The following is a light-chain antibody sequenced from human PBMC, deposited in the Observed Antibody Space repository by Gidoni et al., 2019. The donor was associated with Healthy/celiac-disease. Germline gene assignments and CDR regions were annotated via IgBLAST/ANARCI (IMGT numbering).Light chain of an antibody. CDR3: SSYTSSSTPVV. CDR2: EVS. CDR1: SSDVGGYNY. V-gene: IGLV2-14*01. J-gene: IGLJ2*01. Sequence: QSALTQTASGSGSPGQSITISCTGTSSDVGGYNYVSWYQQHPGKAPKLMIYEVSNRPSGVSNRFSGSKSGNTASLTISGPQAEDEADYYCSSYTSSSTPVVFGGGTKLTVL.